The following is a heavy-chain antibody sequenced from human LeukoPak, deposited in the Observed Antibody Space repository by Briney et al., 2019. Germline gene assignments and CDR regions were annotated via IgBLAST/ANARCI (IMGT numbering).Heavy chain of an antibody. D-gene: IGHD4-23*01. V-gene: IGHV3-21*01. Sequence: KSGGSLRLSCAASGFTFSSYSMNWVRQAPGKGLEWVSSISSSSSYIYYADSVKGRFTISRDNAKNSLYLQMNSLTAADSAVYYCARDPLTPGSVIDYWGQGTLVTVTS. CDR2: ISSSSSYI. CDR1: GFTFSSYS. CDR3: ARDPLTPGSVIDY. J-gene: IGHJ4*02.